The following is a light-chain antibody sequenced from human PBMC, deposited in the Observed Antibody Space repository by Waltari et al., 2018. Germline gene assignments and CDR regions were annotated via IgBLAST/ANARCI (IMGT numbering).Light chain of an antibody. CDR2: SAS. Sequence: EIVLTQSPGTLSLSPGERVTLSCRASQSVTSSYLAWYQQKPGQAPRLLIYSASNRATGIPDRFSGTGSGTDFTLTNSSLEPEDFSVYCCQQYGSSHPTFGQGPKAEIK. J-gene: IGKJ1*01. V-gene: IGKV3-20*01. CDR3: QQYGSSHPT. CDR1: QSVTSSY.